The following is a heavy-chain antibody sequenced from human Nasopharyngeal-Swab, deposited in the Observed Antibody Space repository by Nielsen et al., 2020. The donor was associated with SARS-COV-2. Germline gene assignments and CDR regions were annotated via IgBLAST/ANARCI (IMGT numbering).Heavy chain of an antibody. D-gene: IGHD1-1*01. CDR2: INHSGST. V-gene: IGHV4-34*01. J-gene: IGHJ4*02. CDR3: ARAGTTSPETPFDY. Sequence: WIRQPPGKGLEWIGEINHSGSTNYNPSLKSRVTISVDTSKNQFSLKLSSVTAADTAVYYCARAGTTSPETPFDYWGQGTLVTAPQ.